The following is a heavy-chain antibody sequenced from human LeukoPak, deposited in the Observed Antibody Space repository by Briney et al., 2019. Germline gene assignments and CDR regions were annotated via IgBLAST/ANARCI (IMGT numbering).Heavy chain of an antibody. D-gene: IGHD2-2*01. Sequence: SQTLSLTCTVSGGSISSGGYYWSWIRQHPGRGLEWIGYIYYSGSTYYNPSLKSRVTISVDTSKNQFSLKLSSVTAADTAVYYCARVVHHQLLFYWFDPWGQGTLVTVSS. CDR2: IYYSGST. V-gene: IGHV4-31*03. J-gene: IGHJ5*02. CDR3: ARVVHHQLLFYWFDP. CDR1: GGSISSGGYY.